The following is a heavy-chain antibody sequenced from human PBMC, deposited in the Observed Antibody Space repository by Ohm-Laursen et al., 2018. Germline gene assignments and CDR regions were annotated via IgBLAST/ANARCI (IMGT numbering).Heavy chain of an antibody. D-gene: IGHD2-15*01. V-gene: IGHV3-30*02. J-gene: IGHJ6*02. Sequence: SLRLSCAASGFTFSHYGMHWVRQAPGKGLEWVALIISDGSNTYYVDSVKGRFTISRDNSKNTLYLQMNSLRAEDTAVYYCAKDISLQLGYCSGGSCYSYYYGMDVWGQGTTVTVSS. CDR3: AKDISLQLGYCSGGSCYSYYYGMDV. CDR2: IISDGSNT. CDR1: GFTFSHYG.